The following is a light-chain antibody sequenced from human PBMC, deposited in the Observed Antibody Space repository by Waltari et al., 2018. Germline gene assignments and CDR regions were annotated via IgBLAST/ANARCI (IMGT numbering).Light chain of an antibody. Sequence: YELTQPPSVSVSPGQTARITCSGHELPRKYAYWFQQKSGQAPRLVMDEDTKRPSGIPERFSGSSSGTVATLTIRGAQVDDEADYYCYSSDSTGLRVFGGGTTVVVL. CDR1: ELPRKY. CDR3: YSSDSTGLRV. CDR2: EDT. V-gene: IGLV3-10*01. J-gene: IGLJ1*01.